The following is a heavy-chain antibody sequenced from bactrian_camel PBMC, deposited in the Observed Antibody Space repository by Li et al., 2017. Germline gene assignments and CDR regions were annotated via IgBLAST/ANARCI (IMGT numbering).Heavy chain of an antibody. CDR2: IDSDGIA. CDR3: AAGPFYGGIGYCTVELSDFEY. J-gene: IGHJ4*01. V-gene: IGHV3S9*01. Sequence: HVQLVESGGGSVQTGGSLRLSCAASGFTATAYCLGWFRQGPGKEREGVAAIDSDGIAAYADSVKGRFTISKDDARTTLYLQMDNLKPEDTGVYYCAAGPFYGGIGYCTVELSDFEYWGQGTQVTVS. D-gene: IGHD6*01. CDR1: GFTATAYC.